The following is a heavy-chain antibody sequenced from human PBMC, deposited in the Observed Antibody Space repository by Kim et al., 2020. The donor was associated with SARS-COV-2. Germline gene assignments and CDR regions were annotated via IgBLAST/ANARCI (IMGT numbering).Heavy chain of an antibody. CDR2: IIPILGIA. CDR3: ARESPRTVRGPYYYYGMDV. D-gene: IGHD3-10*01. Sequence: SVKVSCKASGGTFSSYAISWVRQAPGQGLEWMGRIIPILGIANYAQKFQGRVTITADKSTSTAYMELSSLRSEDTAVYYCARESPRTVRGPYYYYGMDVWGQGTTVTVSS. CDR1: GGTFSSYA. V-gene: IGHV1-69*04. J-gene: IGHJ6*02.